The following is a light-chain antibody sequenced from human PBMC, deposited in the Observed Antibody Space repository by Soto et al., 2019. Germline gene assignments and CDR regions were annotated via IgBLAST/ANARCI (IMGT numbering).Light chain of an antibody. Sequence: QSALTPPASVSGSPGQSITISCTGTTSDVGSYNLVSWYQQHPDKAPKLMIYEGSKRPSGVSNRFSGSKSGNTASLTISGLQAEDESDYYCCSYAGSSTYVFGTGTKVTVL. J-gene: IGLJ1*01. CDR1: TSDVGSYNL. CDR2: EGS. V-gene: IGLV2-23*01. CDR3: CSYAGSSTYV.